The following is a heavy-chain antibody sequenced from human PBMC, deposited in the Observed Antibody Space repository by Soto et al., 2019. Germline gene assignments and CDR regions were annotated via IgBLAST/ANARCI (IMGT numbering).Heavy chain of an antibody. CDR2: IYYSGYT. D-gene: IGHD5-18*01. Sequence: SETLSLTCAVYGGSLSGYYWSWIRQPPGKGLEWIGEIYYSGYTNYNPSLKSRVTISVDTSKNQFSLKLSSVTAADTAVYYCARGLGDTAMVRLDYWGQGTLVTVSS. J-gene: IGHJ4*02. CDR1: GGSLSGYY. CDR3: ARGLGDTAMVRLDY. V-gene: IGHV4-34*01.